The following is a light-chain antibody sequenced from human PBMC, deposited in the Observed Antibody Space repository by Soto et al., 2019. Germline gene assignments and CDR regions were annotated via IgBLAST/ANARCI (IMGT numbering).Light chain of an antibody. V-gene: IGKV3-20*01. CDR2: GAS. CDR3: QQYGSSPLLT. J-gene: IGKJ4*01. Sequence: IVLTQSPGTLSLSPGERATLSCRASQSVSSSYLAWYQQKPGQAPRLLIYGASSRATGIPDRFSGSGSGTDFTLTISRREPEDFAVYYCQQYGSSPLLTFGGGTKVEIK. CDR1: QSVSSSY.